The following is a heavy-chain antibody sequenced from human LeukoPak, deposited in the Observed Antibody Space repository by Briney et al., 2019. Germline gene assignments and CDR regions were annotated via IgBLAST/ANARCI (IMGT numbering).Heavy chain of an antibody. J-gene: IGHJ4*02. D-gene: IGHD6-13*01. Sequence: GGSLRLSCAASGFTFSSYAMSWVRQAPGKGLEWVSAISGSGGSTYYADSVKGRFTISRDNSKNTLYPQMNSLRAEDTAVYYCAKDRGSSTPRYYFDYWGQGTLVTVSS. CDR3: AKDRGSSTPRYYFDY. CDR2: ISGSGGST. V-gene: IGHV3-23*01. CDR1: GFTFSSYA.